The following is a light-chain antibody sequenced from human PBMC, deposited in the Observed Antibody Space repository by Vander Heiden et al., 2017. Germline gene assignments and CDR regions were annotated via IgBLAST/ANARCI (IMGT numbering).Light chain of an antibody. CDR3: QQYNNWPRT. J-gene: IGKJ1*01. CDR1: QTISRN. V-gene: IGKV3-15*01. CDR2: AAS. Sequence: ETVMTQSPVTLSVSPGESATLSWRASQTISRNLAWYQQKPGQAPRLLIYAASTRATGIPARFSGSGSGTQFTLTISSLQSEDFAVYYCQQYNNWPRTFGQGTKVQIK.